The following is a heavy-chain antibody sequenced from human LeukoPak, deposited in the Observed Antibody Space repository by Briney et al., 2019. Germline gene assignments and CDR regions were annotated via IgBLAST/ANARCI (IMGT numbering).Heavy chain of an antibody. CDR3: AREVDIPLTTGRANFFDL. D-gene: IGHD4-11*01. CDR1: GFSFNIYN. CDR2: ISTSSQSK. J-gene: IGHJ4*02. V-gene: IGHV3-48*02. Sequence: PGGSLRLSCAASGFSFNIYNMNWARQTPGKGPEWVSYISTSSQSKYYADSVKGRFTVSRDNAKDSLYLQMNSLRDEDTAVYYCAREVDIPLTTGRANFFDLWGQGTLVTVSS.